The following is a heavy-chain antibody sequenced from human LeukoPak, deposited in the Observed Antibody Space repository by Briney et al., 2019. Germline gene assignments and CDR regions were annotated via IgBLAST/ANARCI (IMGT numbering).Heavy chain of an antibody. J-gene: IGHJ5*02. CDR3: ARGLPAAISWFDP. V-gene: IGHV4-30-2*01. D-gene: IGHD2-2*02. CDR1: GGSISSGGYY. Sequence: PSETLSLTCTVSGGSISSGGYYWSWIRQPPGKGLEWIGYIYHSGSTYYNPSLKSRVTISVDRSKNQFSLKLSSVTAADTAVYYCARGLPAAISWFDPWGQGTLVTVSS. CDR2: IYHSGST.